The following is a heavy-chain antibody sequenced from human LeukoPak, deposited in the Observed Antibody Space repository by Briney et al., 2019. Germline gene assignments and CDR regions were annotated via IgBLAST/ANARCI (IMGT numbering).Heavy chain of an antibody. J-gene: IGHJ4*02. CDR3: AKKGADSGGYHFDY. D-gene: IGHD3-22*01. Sequence: PGGSLRLSCAASGFTFSSYGMSWVRQAPGKGLEWVSAISGSGGSTYYADSVKGRFTISRDNSKNTLYLQMNSLRAEDTAVYYCAKKGADSGGYHFDYWGQGTLVTVSS. V-gene: IGHV3-23*01. CDR1: GFTFSSYG. CDR2: ISGSGGST.